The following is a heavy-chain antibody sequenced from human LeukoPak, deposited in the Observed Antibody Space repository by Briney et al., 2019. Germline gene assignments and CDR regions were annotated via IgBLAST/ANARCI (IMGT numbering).Heavy chain of an antibody. V-gene: IGHV4-38-2*02. Sequence: SETLSLTCTVSGYSISSGYYWGWIRQPPGKGLEWIGSIYYSGSTYYNPSLKSRVTISVDTSKNQFSLKLSSVTAADTAVYYCARDVQAFDIWGQGTMVTVSS. CDR3: ARDVQAFDI. CDR1: GYSISSGYY. CDR2: IYYSGST. J-gene: IGHJ3*02.